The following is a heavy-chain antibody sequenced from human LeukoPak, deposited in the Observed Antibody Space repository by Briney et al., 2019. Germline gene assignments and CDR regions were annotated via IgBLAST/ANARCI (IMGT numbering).Heavy chain of an antibody. V-gene: IGHV3-48*03. D-gene: IGHD6-19*01. CDR3: AKRYSSGWYYLDY. CDR1: GFTFSSYE. J-gene: IGHJ4*02. CDR2: ISSSGTST. Sequence: PGGSLRLSCAASGFTFSSYEMNWVRQAPGKGLEWTSYISSSGTSTYYADSVRGRFTISRDNSKNTLYPQMNSLRAEDTAVYYCAKRYSSGWYYLDYWGQGTLVTVSS.